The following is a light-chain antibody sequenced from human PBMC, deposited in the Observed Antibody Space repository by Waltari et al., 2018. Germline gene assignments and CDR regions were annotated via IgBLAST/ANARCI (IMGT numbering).Light chain of an antibody. CDR1: NSDVGRFKY. V-gene: IGLV2-14*03. CDR3: MSYTNASTYVL. Sequence: QSALTQPASVSGSPGQSITISCTGTNSDVGRFKYVSWYQQLPGKAPKLLLFDVSKRPSGVSNRFSGSKSASTASLTISGLQAEDEATYYCMSYTNASTYVLFGGGTNLTVL. CDR2: DVS. J-gene: IGLJ2*01.